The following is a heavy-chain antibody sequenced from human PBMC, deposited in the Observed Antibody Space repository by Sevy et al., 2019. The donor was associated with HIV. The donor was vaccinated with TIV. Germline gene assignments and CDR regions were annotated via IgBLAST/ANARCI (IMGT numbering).Heavy chain of an antibody. CDR1: GGSISSGSYY. V-gene: IGHV4-61*02. D-gene: IGHD2-21*02. Sequence: SETLSLTCTVSGGSISSGSYYWSWIRQPVGKGLEWIGRIYTSGNTNYNPSLKSRVTISVDTSKNQFSLKLSSVTAADTAVYYCARGGGNSFLDAFDIWGQGTMVTVSS. J-gene: IGHJ3*02. CDR2: IYTSGNT. CDR3: ARGGGNSFLDAFDI.